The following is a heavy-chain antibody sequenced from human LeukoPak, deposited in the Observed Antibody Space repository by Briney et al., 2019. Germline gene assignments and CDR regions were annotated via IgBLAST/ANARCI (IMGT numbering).Heavy chain of an antibody. CDR1: GGTFSSYA. D-gene: IGHD1-26*01. CDR2: IIPILGIA. CDR3: ASLTSGSPSDY. V-gene: IGHV1-69*04. Sequence: SVKVSCKASGGTFSSYAISLVRQAPGQGLEWMGRIIPILGIANYAQKFQGRVTITADKSTRTAYMELSSLRSEDTAVYYCASLTSGSPSDYWGQGTLVTVSS. J-gene: IGHJ4*02.